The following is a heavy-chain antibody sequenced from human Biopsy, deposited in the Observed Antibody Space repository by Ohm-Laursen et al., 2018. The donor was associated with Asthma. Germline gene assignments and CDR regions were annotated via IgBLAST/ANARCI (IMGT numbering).Heavy chain of an antibody. D-gene: IGHD2-2*01. Sequence: SDTLSLTCSVYGGSFSGYYWIWNRQPPGKGLEWIGEINHSGSTNYNPSLKSRVSISVDTSKNQFSRKLSSVTAADMSVYYSSRAGKCSSSSCYNPGWFDPWGQGTLVTVSA. CDR1: GGSFSGYY. J-gene: IGHJ5*02. CDR2: INHSGST. V-gene: IGHV4-34*01. CDR3: SRAGKCSSSSCYNPGWFDP.